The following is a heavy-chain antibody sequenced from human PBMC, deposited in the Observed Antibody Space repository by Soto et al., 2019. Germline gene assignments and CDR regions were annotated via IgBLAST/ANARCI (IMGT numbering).Heavy chain of an antibody. D-gene: IGHD2-15*01. Sequence: ASVKVSCKASGGTFSSYTISWVRQAPGQGLEWMGRIIPILGIANYAQKFQGRVTITADKSTSTAYMELSSLRSEDTAVYYCARDERYCSGGSCYPYWGQGTLVTVSS. CDR2: IIPILGIA. J-gene: IGHJ4*02. CDR3: ARDERYCSGGSCYPY. CDR1: GGTFSSYT. V-gene: IGHV1-69*04.